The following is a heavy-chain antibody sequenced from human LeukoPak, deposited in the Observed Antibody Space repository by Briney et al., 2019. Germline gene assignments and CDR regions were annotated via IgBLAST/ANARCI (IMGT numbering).Heavy chain of an antibody. D-gene: IGHD6-13*01. J-gene: IGHJ1*01. CDR2: IRYDGSNK. CDR3: AKALEQLGPRAEYSQH. Sequence: GGSLRLSCAASGFSFSSYGMHWVRQAPGKWLEWVAFIRYDGSNKYYADSVKGRFTISRDNSKNTLYLQMNSLRAEDTAVYYCAKALEQLGPRAEYSQHWGQGTLVTVSS. CDR1: GFSFSSYG. V-gene: IGHV3-30*02.